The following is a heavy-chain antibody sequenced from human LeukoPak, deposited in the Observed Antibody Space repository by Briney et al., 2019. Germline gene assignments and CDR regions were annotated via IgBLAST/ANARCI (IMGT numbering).Heavy chain of an antibody. CDR2: IKEDESAK. J-gene: IGHJ4*02. CDR1: GFIFTDHW. V-gene: IGHV3-7*01. D-gene: IGHD3-16*01. Sequence: GGSLRLSCVASGFIFTDHWMSWVRQAPGKGLDWVANIKEDESAKFYADSVRGRFAISRDNAKNSVYLEMNNLRVEDTAVYYCARAVDVADYWGRGTLVTVSS. CDR3: ARAVDVADY.